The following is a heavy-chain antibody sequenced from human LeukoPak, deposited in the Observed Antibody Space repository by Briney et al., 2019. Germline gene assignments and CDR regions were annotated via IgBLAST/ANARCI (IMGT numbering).Heavy chain of an antibody. V-gene: IGHV4-39*01. J-gene: IGHJ5*02. Sequence: SETLSLTCTVSGGSISSRSYYWGWIRQPPGKGLEWIGIIYYSGSTYSNPSLRSRVTISVDTSKNQFSLKLSSVTAADTAVYYCAKSSGYSFWFDTWGQGTLVTVSS. CDR3: AKSSGYSFWFDT. D-gene: IGHD3-22*01. CDR1: GGSISSRSYY. CDR2: IYYSGST.